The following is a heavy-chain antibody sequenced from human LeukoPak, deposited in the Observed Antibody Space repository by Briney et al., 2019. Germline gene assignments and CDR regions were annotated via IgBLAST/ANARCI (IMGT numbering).Heavy chain of an antibody. CDR2: IIPIFGTP. J-gene: IGHJ5*02. D-gene: IGHD6-13*01. CDR1: RGTFSSYA. Sequence: SVKVSCKASRGTFSSYAISWVRQAPGQGLEWMGGIIPIFGTPNYAQKFQGRVTITADESTSSAYMELSSLRSEDTAVYYCATAARYSSSWPNNWFDPWGQGTLVTVSS. CDR3: ATAARYSSSWPNNWFDP. V-gene: IGHV1-69*13.